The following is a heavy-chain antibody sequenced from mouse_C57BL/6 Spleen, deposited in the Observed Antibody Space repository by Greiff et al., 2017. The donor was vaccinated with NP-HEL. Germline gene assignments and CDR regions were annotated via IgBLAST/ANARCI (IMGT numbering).Heavy chain of an antibody. Sequence: DVMLVESGGGLVKPGGSLKLSCAASGFTFSDYGMHWVRQAPEKGLEWVAYISSGSSTTYYADTVKGRFPISRDNAKNNLFLQMTNQRSEGTAMYYCARDYYGSSYDYWGQGTTLTVSS. J-gene: IGHJ2*01. CDR2: ISSGSSTT. V-gene: IGHV5-17*01. CDR1: GFTFSDYG. D-gene: IGHD1-1*01. CDR3: ARDYYGSSYDY.